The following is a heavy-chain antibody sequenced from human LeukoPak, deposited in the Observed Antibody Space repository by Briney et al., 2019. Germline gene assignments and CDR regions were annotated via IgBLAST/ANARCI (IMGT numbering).Heavy chain of an antibody. CDR1: GYSFTNYW. Sequence: GESLKISCKGSGYSFTNYWIGWVRQMPGKGLEWMGIIYRGDSDIRYSPSFQGQVTISADKSITTAYLQWSSLKASDTAMYYCARGLDSGGYYYLDYWGQGTLVTVSS. CDR3: ARGLDSGGYYYLDY. J-gene: IGHJ4*02. V-gene: IGHV5-51*01. D-gene: IGHD3-22*01. CDR2: IYRGDSDI.